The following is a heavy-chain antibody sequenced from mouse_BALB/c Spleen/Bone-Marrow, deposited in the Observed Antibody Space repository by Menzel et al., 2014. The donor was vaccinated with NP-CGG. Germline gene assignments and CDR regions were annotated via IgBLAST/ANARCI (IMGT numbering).Heavy chain of an antibody. CDR1: GFNIKDTY. CDR3: GRAVGYYGGFAY. Sequence: EVQLQQSGAEFVKPGASVKMSCTASGFNIKDTYMHWVKRRPEQGLEWIGRIVPANDNTKYDPKLQGKATITADTSSNTANLQLSRRTSEDTAVFYCGRAVGYYGGFAYWGQGTLLTVSA. V-gene: IGHV14-3*02. CDR2: IVPANDNT. D-gene: IGHD1-2*01. J-gene: IGHJ3*01.